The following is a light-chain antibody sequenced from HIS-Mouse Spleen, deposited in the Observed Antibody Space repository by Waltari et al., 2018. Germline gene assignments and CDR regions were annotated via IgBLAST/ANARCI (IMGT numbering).Light chain of an antibody. CDR1: SSDVGGYNY. Sequence: QSALTQPRSVSGSPGQSVTISCTGTSSDVGGYNYVSWYQQPPGKAPKLMIYDVSKRPEGVPDRFSGAKSGNTASLTISGLQAEDEADYYCCSYAGSYTGVFGTGTKVTVL. CDR3: CSYAGSYTGV. V-gene: IGLV2-11*01. J-gene: IGLJ1*01. CDR2: DVS.